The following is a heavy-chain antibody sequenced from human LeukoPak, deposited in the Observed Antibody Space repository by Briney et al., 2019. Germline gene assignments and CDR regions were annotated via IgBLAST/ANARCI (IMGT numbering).Heavy chain of an antibody. Sequence: SETLSLTCTVSGGSISSSSYYWGWIRQPPGKGLEWIGSIYYSGSTYYNPSLKSRVTISVDTSKNQFSLKLSSVTAADTAVYYCASIVGDSSYYFDYWGQGTPVTVSS. CDR3: ASIVGDSSYYFDY. CDR1: GGSISSSSYY. V-gene: IGHV4-39*01. J-gene: IGHJ4*02. D-gene: IGHD4-17*01. CDR2: IYYSGST.